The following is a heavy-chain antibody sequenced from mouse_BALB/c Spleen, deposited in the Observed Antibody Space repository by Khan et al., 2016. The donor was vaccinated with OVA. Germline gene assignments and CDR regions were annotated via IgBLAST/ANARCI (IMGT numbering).Heavy chain of an antibody. V-gene: IGHV3-2*02. Sequence: EVQLQESGPGLVKPSQSLSLTCTVTGYSITSDYAWNWIRQFPGNKLEWMGFISYSGNTNYNPSLKSRISITRDTSKNQFVLQLNSVTTEDTDTYYCARVYGGDFDYWGQGTTLTVSS. D-gene: IGHD1-1*01. CDR1: GYSITSDYA. CDR3: ARVYGGDFDY. CDR2: ISYSGNT. J-gene: IGHJ2*01.